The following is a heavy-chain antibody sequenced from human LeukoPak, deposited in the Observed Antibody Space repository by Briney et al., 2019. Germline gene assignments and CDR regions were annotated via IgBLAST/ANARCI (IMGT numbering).Heavy chain of an antibody. CDR3: ARDMELST. J-gene: IGHJ3*01. V-gene: IGHV3-23*01. Sequence: GGSLRLSCSASGFTFRDSAMTWVRQAPGKGLEWVSLVSSSGGNTYYPGSVKGRFSVSRDNAKDTLYLQVNSLRAEDTAIYYCARDMELSTRGTGTMVSVSS. CDR1: GFTFRDSA. CDR2: VSSSGGNT. D-gene: IGHD3-16*02.